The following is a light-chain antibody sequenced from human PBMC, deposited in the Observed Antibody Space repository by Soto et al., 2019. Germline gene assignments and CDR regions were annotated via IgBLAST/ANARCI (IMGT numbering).Light chain of an antibody. J-gene: IGKJ1*01. CDR3: QQYNSNSRT. CDR1: QSISSW. V-gene: IGKV1-5*01. Sequence: DIQMTQSPSTLSASVGDRVTITCRASQSISSWLAWYQQKPGKAPKLLIYDASFLESGVPSRFSGRGSGTEFTLTISSLQPEDFATYYCQQYNSNSRTFGQGTKVEIK. CDR2: DAS.